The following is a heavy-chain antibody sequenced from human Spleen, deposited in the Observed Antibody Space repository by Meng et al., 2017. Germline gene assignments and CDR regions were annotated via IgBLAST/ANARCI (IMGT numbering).Heavy chain of an antibody. CDR2: ISHSGST. CDR1: GGSFSGYS. D-gene: IGHD4-17*01. Sequence: SAPLFPTFGVYGGSFSGYSWSWIRQPPGKGLEWIGEISHSGSTTYSPSLKNRVTISLDTSKNQFSLKLRSVTAADTAVYYCARLWTVTSYSADWFDPWGQGTLVTVSS. V-gene: IGHV4-34*01. CDR3: ARLWTVTSYSADWFDP. J-gene: IGHJ5*02.